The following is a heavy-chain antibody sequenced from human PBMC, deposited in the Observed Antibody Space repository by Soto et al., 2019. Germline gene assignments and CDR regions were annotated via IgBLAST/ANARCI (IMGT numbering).Heavy chain of an antibody. CDR3: AKYLVSVTPRGNWFDP. D-gene: IGHD1-26*01. CDR1: GFTFSSYS. J-gene: IGHJ5*02. V-gene: IGHV3-48*02. CDR2: ISSSSSTI. Sequence: EVQLVESGGGLVQPGGSLRLSCAASGFTFSSYSMNWVRQAPGKGLEWVSYISSSSSTIYYADSVKGRFTISRDNAKNSLYLQMNSLRDEDTAVYYCAKYLVSVTPRGNWFDPWGQVTLVTVSS.